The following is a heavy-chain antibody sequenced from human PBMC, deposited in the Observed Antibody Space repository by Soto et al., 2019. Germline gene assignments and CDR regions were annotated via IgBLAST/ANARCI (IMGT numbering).Heavy chain of an antibody. D-gene: IGHD3-16*01. Sequence: GGSLRLSCAASGFTFSSYAMHWVRQAPGKGLEWVAVISYDGSNKYYADSVKGRFTISRDNSKNTLYLQMNSLRAEDTAVYYCARAPPDTSLDYWGQGTLVTVSS. CDR1: GFTFSSYA. CDR2: ISYDGSNK. J-gene: IGHJ4*02. CDR3: ARAPPDTSLDY. V-gene: IGHV3-30-3*01.